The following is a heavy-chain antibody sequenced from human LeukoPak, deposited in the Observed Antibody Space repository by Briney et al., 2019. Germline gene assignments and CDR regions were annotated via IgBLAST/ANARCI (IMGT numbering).Heavy chain of an antibody. J-gene: IGHJ4*02. CDR3: ARRGYGDYPIDY. D-gene: IGHD4-17*01. Sequence: PGGSLRLSCAASGFTFSSYSMNWVRQAPGKGLEWVSSISSSSSYIYYADSVKGRFTISRDNAKNSLYLQMNSLRAEVTAVYYCARRGYGDYPIDYWGQGTLVTVSS. CDR1: GFTFSSYS. CDR2: ISSSSSYI. V-gene: IGHV3-21*01.